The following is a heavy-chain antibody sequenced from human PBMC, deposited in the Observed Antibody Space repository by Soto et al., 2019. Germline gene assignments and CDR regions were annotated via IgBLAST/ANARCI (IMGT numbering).Heavy chain of an antibody. J-gene: IGHJ4*02. CDR1: GASLSRCTDS. CDR2: IYNDRRT. D-gene: IGHD5-18*01. CDR3: VRGYRTAAGRHFDS. Sequence: ALSLTCAVYGASLSRCTDSWIWIRQPPWMALDWIGYIYNDRRTYYNPSLKSRVTISRDRSKTQFSLNLSSVTAADTAVYFCVRGYRTAAGRHFDSWGQGALVTVSS. V-gene: IGHV4-30-2*01.